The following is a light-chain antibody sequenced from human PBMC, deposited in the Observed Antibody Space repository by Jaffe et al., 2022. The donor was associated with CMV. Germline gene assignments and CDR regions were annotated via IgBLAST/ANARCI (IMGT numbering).Light chain of an antibody. Sequence: EIVMTQSPATLSVSPGERATLSCRASQSVSSNLAWYQQKPGQAPRLLIYGASARATGIPARFSGGGSGTEFTLTISSLQSEDLAVYFCQQYNNWPRTFGQGTKVEIK. CDR3: QQYNNWPRT. CDR2: GAS. V-gene: IGKV3-15*01. CDR1: QSVSSN. J-gene: IGKJ1*01.